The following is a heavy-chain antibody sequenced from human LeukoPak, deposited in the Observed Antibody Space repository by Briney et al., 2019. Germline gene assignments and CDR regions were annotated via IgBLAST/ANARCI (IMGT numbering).Heavy chain of an antibody. CDR2: ISSGSSTI. D-gene: IGHD5-18*01. CDR3: ARSDTADY. V-gene: IGHV3-48*04. Sequence: GGSLRLSCAASGFTFSNYSMNWVRQAPGKGLEWVSYISSGSSTIYYADSVKGRFIISRDNAKNSLYLQMNSLRADDTAVYYCARSDTADYWGQGTLVTVSS. CDR1: GFTFSNYS. J-gene: IGHJ4*02.